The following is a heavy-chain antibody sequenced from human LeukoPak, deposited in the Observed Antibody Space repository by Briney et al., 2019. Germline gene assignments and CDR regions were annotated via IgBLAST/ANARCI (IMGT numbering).Heavy chain of an antibody. CDR2: IIPIFGTA. V-gene: IGHV1-69*13. CDR1: GGTFTSYA. J-gene: IGHJ6*04. D-gene: IGHD3-9*01. Sequence: ASVKVSCKASGGTFTSYAISWVRQAPGQGLEWMGGIIPIFGTANYVQKFQGRVTITADESTSTAYMELSSLRSEDTAVYYCARDGELRYFDWLKNYYYGMDVWGKGTTVTVSS. CDR3: ARDGELRYFDWLKNYYYGMDV.